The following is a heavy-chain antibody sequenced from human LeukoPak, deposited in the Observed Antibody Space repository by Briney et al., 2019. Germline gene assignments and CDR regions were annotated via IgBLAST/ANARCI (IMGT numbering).Heavy chain of an antibody. CDR3: ARSIQPAMWYSYDGVSDY. V-gene: IGHV1-2*06. J-gene: IGHJ4*02. CDR2: INPNSGGT. D-gene: IGHD5-18*01. Sequence: ASVKVSCKASGYTFTGYYMHWVRQAPGQGLEWMGRINPNSGGTNYAQKFQGRVTMTRYTSISTAYMELSRLRSDDTAVYYCARSIQPAMWYSYDGVSDYWGQGTLVTVSS. CDR1: GYTFTGYY.